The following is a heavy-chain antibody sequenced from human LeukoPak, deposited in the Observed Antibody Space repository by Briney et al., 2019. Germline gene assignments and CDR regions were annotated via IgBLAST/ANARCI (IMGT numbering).Heavy chain of an antibody. CDR3: ARGLGDSGWNHNKDLFFDY. V-gene: IGHV4-39*07. Sequence: SETLSLTCTVSGVSISSSSYYWGWICQPPGKGLEWIGNIYYSGSTYYNPSLKGRVTISVDTSKNQFSLKLSSVTAADTAIYYCARGLGDSGWNHNKDLFFDYWGQGTLVTVSS. CDR2: IYYSGST. D-gene: IGHD1-14*01. CDR1: GVSISSSSYY. J-gene: IGHJ4*02.